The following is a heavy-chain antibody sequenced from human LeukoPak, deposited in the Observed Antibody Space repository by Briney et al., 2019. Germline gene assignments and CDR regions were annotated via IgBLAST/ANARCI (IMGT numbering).Heavy chain of an antibody. CDR1: GFTSGVYA. J-gene: IGHJ4*02. Sequence: GGSLRLSCTASGFTSGVYAMSWFRQAPGKGLEWVGFIRSKAYGGTTEYAASVKGRFTISRDDSKSIAYLQMNSLKTEDAAVYYCTRDKLVAAAKRFDYWGQGTLVTVSS. V-gene: IGHV3-49*03. CDR2: IRSKAYGGTT. CDR3: TRDKLVAAAKRFDY. D-gene: IGHD5-12*01.